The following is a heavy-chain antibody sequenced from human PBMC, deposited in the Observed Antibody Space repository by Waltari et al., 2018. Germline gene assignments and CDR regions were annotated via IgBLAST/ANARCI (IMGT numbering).Heavy chain of an antibody. J-gene: IGHJ4*02. CDR2: IRYDGSNK. V-gene: IGHV3-30*02. CDR3: AKDRPKYSGYDFSGVDY. Sequence: QVQLVESGGGVVQPGGSLRLSCAASGFTFSSYGMPWVRQAPGQGLEWVAFIRYDGSNKYYADSVKGRFTISRDNSKNTLYLQMNSLRAEDTAVYYCAKDRPKYSGYDFSGVDYWGQGTLVTVSS. D-gene: IGHD5-12*01. CDR1: GFTFSSYG.